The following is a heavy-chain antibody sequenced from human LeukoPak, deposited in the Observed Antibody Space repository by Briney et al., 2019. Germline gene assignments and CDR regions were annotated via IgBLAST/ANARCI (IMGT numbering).Heavy chain of an antibody. V-gene: IGHV3-66*01. Sequence: GGSLRLSCAASGFTVSSNNMNWVRQAPGKGLEWVSVIYSGGSTYYADSVKGRFTISRDNSKNTLYLQMNSLRAEDTAVYYCARENSGSYGSFDYCGQGTLVTVSS. D-gene: IGHD1-26*01. CDR2: IYSGGST. CDR3: ARENSGSYGSFDY. J-gene: IGHJ4*02. CDR1: GFTVSSNN.